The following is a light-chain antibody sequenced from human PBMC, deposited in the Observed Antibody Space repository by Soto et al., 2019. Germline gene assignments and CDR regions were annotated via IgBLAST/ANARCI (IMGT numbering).Light chain of an antibody. CDR3: HQYGSSPQT. J-gene: IGKJ1*01. CDR2: GAS. V-gene: IGKV3-20*01. Sequence: ENVLTQSPGTPSLSPGERATLSCRASQSVSNNYLAWYQQKPGQAPRLLIYGASNRATGIPDRFSGSGSGTDFTLTISRLEPEDFAVYYCHQYGSSPQTFGQGTKVDIK. CDR1: QSVSNNY.